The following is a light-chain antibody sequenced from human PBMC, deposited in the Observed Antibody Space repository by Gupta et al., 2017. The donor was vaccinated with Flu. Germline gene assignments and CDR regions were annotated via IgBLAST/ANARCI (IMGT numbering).Light chain of an antibody. CDR2: STD. V-gene: IGLV3-19*01. CDR1: SVGNSD. J-gene: IGLJ3*02. CDR3: TCRDTTSYIRV. Sequence: GQTITSTCTGDSVGNSDLIWYQQKHAEEPRKLMYSTDNRPSAIVARGFSSTTANNTASLTISDQAEEDEDDYYTCRDTTSYIRVFGGGTRVTVL.